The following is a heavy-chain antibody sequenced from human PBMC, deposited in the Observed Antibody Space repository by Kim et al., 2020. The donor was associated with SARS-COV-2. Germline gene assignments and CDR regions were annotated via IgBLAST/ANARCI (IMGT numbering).Heavy chain of an antibody. V-gene: IGHV3-30*01. CDR3: ARPKRGSYLYYFDY. D-gene: IGHD1-26*01. J-gene: IGHJ4*02. Sequence: ADSGTGRFNNSRDNSKNTLYLQMNSLRAEDTAVYYCARPKRGSYLYYFDYWGQGTLVTVSS.